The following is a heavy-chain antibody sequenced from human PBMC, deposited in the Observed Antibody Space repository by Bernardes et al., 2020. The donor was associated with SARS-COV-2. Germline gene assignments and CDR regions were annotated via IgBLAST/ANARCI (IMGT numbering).Heavy chain of an antibody. Sequence: ASVKVSCKASGYTFTSYGISWVRQAPGQGLEWMGWISADNDNTNYAQKIQGRVTMTTDTSTSTAYMELRSLRSDDTAVYYCATVVGYSYGGGWFDPWGQGTLVTVSS. J-gene: IGHJ5*02. D-gene: IGHD5-18*01. CDR2: ISADNDNT. V-gene: IGHV1-18*01. CDR1: GYTFTSYG. CDR3: ATVVGYSYGGGWFDP.